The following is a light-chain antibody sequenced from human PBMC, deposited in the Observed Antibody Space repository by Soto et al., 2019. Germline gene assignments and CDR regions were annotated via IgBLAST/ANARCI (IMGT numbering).Light chain of an antibody. J-gene: IGKJ2*01. Sequence: DIQMTQSPSTLSGSIGDRVIITCRASQSVVNWLARYQQKPGKAPKLLISDASKLESGVPPRFSGVGSGTDFTLTISSLQPDDSATYYCQQYNLDPYTFGQGTKLEIK. CDR1: QSVVNW. V-gene: IGKV1-5*01. CDR3: QQYNLDPYT. CDR2: DAS.